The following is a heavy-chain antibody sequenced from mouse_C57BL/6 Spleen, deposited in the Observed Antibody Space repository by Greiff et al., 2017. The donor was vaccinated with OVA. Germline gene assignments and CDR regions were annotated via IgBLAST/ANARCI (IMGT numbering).Heavy chain of an antibody. Sequence: EVKLMESGGGLVKPGGSLKLSCAASGFTFSDYGMHWVRQAPEKGLEWVAYISSGSSTIYYADTVKGRFTISRDNAKNTLFLQMTSLRSEDTAMYYCARGGYGGFADWGQGTLVTVSA. J-gene: IGHJ3*01. CDR1: GFTFSDYG. V-gene: IGHV5-17*01. CDR3: ARGGYGGFAD. D-gene: IGHD3-1*01. CDR2: ISSGSSTI.